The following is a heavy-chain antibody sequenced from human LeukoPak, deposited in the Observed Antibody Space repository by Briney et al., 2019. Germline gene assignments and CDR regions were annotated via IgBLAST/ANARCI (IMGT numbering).Heavy chain of an antibody. D-gene: IGHD6-13*01. Sequence: GGSLRLSCAASGFTVSSNYMSWVRQAPGKGLEWVSVIYSGGSTYYADSVKGRFTISRDNSKNTLYLQMNSLRAEDTAVYYCASYSSSWNGGADYWGQGTLVTVSS. J-gene: IGHJ4*02. CDR1: GFTVSSNY. V-gene: IGHV3-53*01. CDR3: ASYSSSWNGGADY. CDR2: IYSGGST.